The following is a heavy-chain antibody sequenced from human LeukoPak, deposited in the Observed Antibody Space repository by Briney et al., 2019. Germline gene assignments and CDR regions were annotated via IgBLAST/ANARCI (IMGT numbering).Heavy chain of an antibody. V-gene: IGHV3-23*01. CDR2: ISGSGGRT. D-gene: IGHD3-22*01. CDR3: LDSSGYYNDY. CDR1: GFTFSIYA. Sequence: VGTLRLSCAASGFTFSIYAMSWVRQAPGEGLEWVSAISGSGGRTYYADSVKGRFTISRDNSKNTLYLQMNSLRAEDTAVYYCLDSSGYYNDYWGQGTLVTVSS. J-gene: IGHJ4*02.